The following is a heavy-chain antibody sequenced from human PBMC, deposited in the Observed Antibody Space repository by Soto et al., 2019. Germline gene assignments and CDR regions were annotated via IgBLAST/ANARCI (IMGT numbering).Heavy chain of an antibody. V-gene: IGHV3-23*01. D-gene: IGHD3-22*01. Sequence: GGSLRLSCAASGFTFSSYAMSWVRQSPGKGLEWVSAISGSGGSTYYADSVKGRFTISRDNSKNTLYLQMNSLRAEDTAVYYCAKKGTYDSSGYFDYWGQGTLVTVSS. CDR3: AKKGTYDSSGYFDY. J-gene: IGHJ4*02. CDR2: ISGSGGST. CDR1: GFTFSSYA.